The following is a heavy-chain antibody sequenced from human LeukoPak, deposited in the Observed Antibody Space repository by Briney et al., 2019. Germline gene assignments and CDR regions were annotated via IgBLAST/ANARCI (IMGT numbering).Heavy chain of an antibody. D-gene: IGHD3-22*01. CDR1: GYTFTGYY. J-gene: IGHJ3*02. Sequence: GASVKVSCKASGYTFTGYYMHWVRQAPGQGLEWMGRINPNSGGTNYAQKFQGRVTMTRDTSISTAYMELSRLRSDDTAVYYCARGHYYDSSGLDAFDIWGQGTMVTVSS. V-gene: IGHV1-2*06. CDR2: INPNSGGT. CDR3: ARGHYYDSSGLDAFDI.